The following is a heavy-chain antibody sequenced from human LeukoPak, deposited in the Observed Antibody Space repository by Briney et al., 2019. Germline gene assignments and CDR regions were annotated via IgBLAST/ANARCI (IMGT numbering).Heavy chain of an antibody. CDR3: ARGQYDFWSGYDVNWFDP. J-gene: IGHJ5*02. CDR1: GGSIRTGLFY. D-gene: IGHD3-3*01. V-gene: IGHV4-61*02. CDR2: IYPSGST. Sequence: SQTLSLTCSVSGGSIRTGLFYWNWIRQPAGKGLEWIGRIYPSGSTNYNPSLKSRATISVDTSKNHFSLQLSSVTAADTALYYCARGQYDFWSGYDVNWFDPWGQGTLVTVSS.